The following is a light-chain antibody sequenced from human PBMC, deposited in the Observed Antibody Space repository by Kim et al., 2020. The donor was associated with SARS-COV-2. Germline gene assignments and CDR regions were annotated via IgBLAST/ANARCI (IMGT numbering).Light chain of an antibody. CDR2: DVS. V-gene: IGLV2-14*01. J-gene: IGLJ1*01. Sequence: QSALTQPASVSGSPGQSITISCTGTSSDVGAYNHVSWYQQHPGKAPKLIIYDVSKWPSGVSDRFSGSKSGNTASLTISWLQAGDEADYYCSSLTSSITYVFGTGTKVTVL. CDR1: SSDVGAYNH. CDR3: SSLTSSITYV.